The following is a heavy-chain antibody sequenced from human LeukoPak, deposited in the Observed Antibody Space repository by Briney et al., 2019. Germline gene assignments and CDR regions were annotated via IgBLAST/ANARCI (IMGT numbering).Heavy chain of an antibody. CDR2: IIPIFGIA. CDR3: ARGGSGGDI. Sequence: SVKLSCKASGGTFSSYAISWVRQAPGQGLEWMGRIIPIFGIANYAQKFQGRVTITADKSTSTAYMELSSLRSEDTAVYYCARGGSGGDIWGQGTMVTVSS. CDR1: GGTFSSYA. J-gene: IGHJ3*02. D-gene: IGHD3-10*01. V-gene: IGHV1-69*04.